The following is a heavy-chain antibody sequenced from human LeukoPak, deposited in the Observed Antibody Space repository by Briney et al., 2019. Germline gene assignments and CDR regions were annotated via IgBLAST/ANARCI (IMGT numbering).Heavy chain of an antibody. CDR3: VHSSGVTSSSSWPY. D-gene: IGHD6-13*01. CDR1: GFSLSTSGVA. Sequence: SGPTLVNPTQPLTLTCTFSGFSLSTSGVAVGWIRQPPGKALEWLALIYWDDDKRFSPSLKNRLTITKDTSKNQVVLTMTNMDPMDTATYYCVHSSGVTSSSSWPYWGQGTLVTVSS. J-gene: IGHJ4*01. CDR2: IYWDDDK. V-gene: IGHV2-5*02.